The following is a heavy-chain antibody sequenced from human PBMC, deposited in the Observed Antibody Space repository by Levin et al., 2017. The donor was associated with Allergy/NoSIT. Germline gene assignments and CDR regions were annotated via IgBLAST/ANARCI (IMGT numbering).Heavy chain of an antibody. J-gene: IGHJ4*02. Sequence: GGSLRLSCAASGFTFSDHYMDWLRQAPGKGLEWVGRSRNKANSYTTEYAASVKGRFTISRDDSENSLYLQMNSLRTEDTAVYYCARVHSVVSAANDYWGQGTLVTVSS. CDR3: ARVHSVVSAANDY. CDR1: GFTFSDHY. D-gene: IGHD2-2*01. V-gene: IGHV3-72*01. CDR2: SRNKANSYTT.